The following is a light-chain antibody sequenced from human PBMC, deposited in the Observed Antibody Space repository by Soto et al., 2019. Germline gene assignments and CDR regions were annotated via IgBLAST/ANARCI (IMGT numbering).Light chain of an antibody. Sequence: QPVLTQPASVSGSPGQSITISCTGTISDVGGHNYVSWYQQHPGKAPKLMIYEVSYRPSGVSSRFSGSKSGNTASLTISGLQAEEGAAYYCSSRTSSSTHYVFGTGTKLTVL. J-gene: IGLJ1*01. CDR3: SSRTSSSTHYV. V-gene: IGLV2-14*01. CDR1: ISDVGGHNY. CDR2: EVS.